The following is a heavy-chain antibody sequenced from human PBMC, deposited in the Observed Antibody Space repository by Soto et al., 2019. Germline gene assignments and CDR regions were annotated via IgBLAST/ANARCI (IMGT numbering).Heavy chain of an antibody. Sequence: QVQLVQSGAEVKKPGASVKVSCKASSYTFTSYGISWVRQAPGQGLEWMGWISAYNGNTNYAQKLQGRVTMTTDTSTSTAYMELRSLRSDDTAVYYCARMYYDYIWGSYRYPTLYYYRDVWGKGTTVTVSS. J-gene: IGHJ6*03. CDR3: ARMYYDYIWGSYRYPTLYYYRDV. CDR2: ISAYNGNT. V-gene: IGHV1-18*01. CDR1: SYTFTSYG. D-gene: IGHD3-16*02.